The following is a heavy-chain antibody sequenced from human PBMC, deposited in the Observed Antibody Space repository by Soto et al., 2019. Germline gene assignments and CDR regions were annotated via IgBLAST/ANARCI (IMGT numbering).Heavy chain of an antibody. J-gene: IGHJ4*02. CDR2: IYYSGST. D-gene: IGHD6-13*01. CDR1: GGSISSSSYY. CDR3: ARVVRAAGTPNN. V-gene: IGHV4-39*01. Sequence: SETLSLTCTVSGGSISSSSYYWGWIRQPPGKGLEWIGSIYYSGSTYYNPSLKSRVTISVDTSKNQFSLKLSSVTAADTAVYYRARVVRAAGTPNNWGQGTLVTVSS.